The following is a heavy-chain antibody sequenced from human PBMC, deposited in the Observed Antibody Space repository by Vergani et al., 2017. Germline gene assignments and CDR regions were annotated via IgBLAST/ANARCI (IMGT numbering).Heavy chain of an antibody. Sequence: QVQLQESGPGLVKPSETLSLTCTVSGGSISSYYWSWIRQPPGKGLEWIGYIYYSGSTNYNPSLKSRVTISVDTSKNQFSLKLSSVTAADTAVYYCARGESSTSALYYYYYYMDVWGKGTTVTVSS. V-gene: IGHV4-59*08. D-gene: IGHD2-2*01. J-gene: IGHJ6*03. CDR3: ARGESSTSALYYYYYYMDV. CDR2: IYYSGST. CDR1: GGSISSYY.